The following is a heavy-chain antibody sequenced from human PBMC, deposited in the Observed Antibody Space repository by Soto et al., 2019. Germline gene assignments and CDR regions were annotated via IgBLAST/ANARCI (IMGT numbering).Heavy chain of an antibody. J-gene: IGHJ4*02. CDR2: ISGSGGST. Sequence: GGSLRLSCAASGFTFSSYAMSWVRQAPGKGLEWVSAISGSGGSTYYADSVKGRFTISRDNSKSTLYLQMNSLRAEDTAVYYCAKDGSRDYGSGSYWGYWGQGTLVTVPQ. V-gene: IGHV3-23*01. D-gene: IGHD3-10*01. CDR1: GFTFSSYA. CDR3: AKDGSRDYGSGSYWGY.